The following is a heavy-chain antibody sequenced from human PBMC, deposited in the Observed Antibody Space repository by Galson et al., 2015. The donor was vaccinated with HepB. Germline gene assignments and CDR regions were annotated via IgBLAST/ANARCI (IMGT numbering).Heavy chain of an antibody. D-gene: IGHD3-10*01. J-gene: IGHJ4*02. CDR2: IDPSDSYT. CDR1: GYSFTSYW. Sequence: QSGAEVKKPGESLRISCKGSGYSFTSYWISWVRQMPGKGLEWMGRIDPSDSYTNYSPSFQGHVTISTDKSISTAYLQWSSLKASDTAIYYCARHFSGSVHGDYWGQGTLVTVSS. V-gene: IGHV5-10-1*01. CDR3: ARHFSGSVHGDY.